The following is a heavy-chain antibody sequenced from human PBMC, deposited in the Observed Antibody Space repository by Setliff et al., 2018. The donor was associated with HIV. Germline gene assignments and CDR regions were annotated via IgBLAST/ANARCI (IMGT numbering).Heavy chain of an antibody. CDR2: IGGHGSII. J-gene: IGHJ4*02. D-gene: IGHD3-16*01. Sequence: GGSLRLSCAASGLIFSSYEMNWVRQAPGKGLGWISFIGGHGSIIHYADSVKGRFTISRDNAKNSVYLQMHSLRVEDTAVYYCAAVPWGHSSLIIDHWGQGTPVTVSS. V-gene: IGHV3-48*03. CDR3: AAVPWGHSSLIIDH. CDR1: GLIFSSYE.